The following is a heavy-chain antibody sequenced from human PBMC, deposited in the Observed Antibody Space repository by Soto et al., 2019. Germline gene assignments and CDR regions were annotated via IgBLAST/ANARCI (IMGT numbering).Heavy chain of an antibody. CDR3: ARLHTEMVPRGARHQYYFDS. CDR1: VSSISPYY. Sequence: SETLSLTCSVSVSSISPYYWIWIRQSPGKGLDWIGYVHYTGRTNYNPSLKSRVTISVDTSKSQFSLKLSSVTAADTAVYYCARLHTEMVPRGARHQYYFDSWGQGTLVTVPS. V-gene: IGHV4-59*01. CDR2: VHYTGRT. D-gene: IGHD3-10*01. J-gene: IGHJ4*02.